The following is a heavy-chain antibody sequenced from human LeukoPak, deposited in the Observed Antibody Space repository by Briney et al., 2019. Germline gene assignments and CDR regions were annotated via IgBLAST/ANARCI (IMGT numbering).Heavy chain of an antibody. Sequence: ASVKVSCKASGYTFTSYGISWVRQAPGQGLEWMGWINPNSGGTNYAQKFQGRVTMTRDTSISTAYMELSRLRSDDTAVYYCARSSYGYYYDSSGHLDYWGQGTLVTVSS. D-gene: IGHD3-22*01. CDR3: ARSSYGYYYDSSGHLDY. CDR2: INPNSGGT. V-gene: IGHV1-2*02. CDR1: GYTFTSYG. J-gene: IGHJ4*02.